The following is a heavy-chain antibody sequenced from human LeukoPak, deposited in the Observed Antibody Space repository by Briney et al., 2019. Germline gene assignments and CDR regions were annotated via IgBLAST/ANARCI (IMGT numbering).Heavy chain of an antibody. D-gene: IGHD3-22*01. V-gene: IGHV1-69*04. CDR2: IIPILGIA. CDR3: ARDGDYYDSSGYSILIDY. J-gene: IGHJ4*02. Sequence: GASVKVSCKASGGTFSSYAISWVRQAPGQGLEWMGRIIPILGIANYAQKFQGRVTITADKSTSTAYMELGSLRSEDTAVYYCARDGDYYDSSGYSILIDYWGQGTLVTVSS. CDR1: GGTFSSYA.